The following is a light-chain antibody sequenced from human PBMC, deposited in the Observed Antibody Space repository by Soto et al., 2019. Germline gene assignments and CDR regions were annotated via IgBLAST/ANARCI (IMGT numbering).Light chain of an antibody. Sequence: EVVLTQSPATVSLSPGERATLSCRASQNVGNWLAWYQHKPGQAPRLLSYDASNRATAIPARFSGSGSGTDFTHNIRRLEAEDTEIYYCAQRVLSWTAGQGTKVEI. V-gene: IGKV3-11*01. CDR1: QNVGNW. CDR3: AQRVLSWT. CDR2: DAS. J-gene: IGKJ1*01.